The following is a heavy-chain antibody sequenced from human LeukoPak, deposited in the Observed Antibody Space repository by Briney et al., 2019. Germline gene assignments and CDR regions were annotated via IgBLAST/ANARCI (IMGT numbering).Heavy chain of an antibody. CDR2: ISSSSSYI. Sequence: GGSLRLSCAASGFTFSSYAMSWVRQAPGKGLEWVSSISSSSSYIYYADSVKGRFTISRDNAKNSLYLQMNSLRAEDTAVYYCARDAGTNTIFGFNYWGQGTLVTVSS. D-gene: IGHD3-3*01. J-gene: IGHJ4*02. CDR1: GFTFSSYA. CDR3: ARDAGTNTIFGFNY. V-gene: IGHV3-21*01.